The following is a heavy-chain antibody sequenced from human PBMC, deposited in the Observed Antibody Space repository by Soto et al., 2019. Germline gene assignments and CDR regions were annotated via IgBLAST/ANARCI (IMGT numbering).Heavy chain of an antibody. CDR3: ARDLRGTRSDDYYGMDV. CDR2: INPNSGGT. Sequence: ASVKVSCKASGYIFTGYYMHWVRQAPGQGLEWMGWINPNSGGTSYAQKFQGWVTMTRDTSISTAYMELSRLRSDDTAVYYCARDLRGTRSDDYYGMDVWGQGTTVTVSS. D-gene: IGHD1-1*01. V-gene: IGHV1-2*04. CDR1: GYIFTGYY. J-gene: IGHJ6*02.